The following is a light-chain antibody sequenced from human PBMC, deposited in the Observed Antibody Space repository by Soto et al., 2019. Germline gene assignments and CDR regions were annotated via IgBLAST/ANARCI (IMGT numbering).Light chain of an antibody. J-gene: IGKJ1*01. CDR2: GAS. CDR1: QSISRY. CDR3: QQCGSSPWT. V-gene: IGKV3-20*01. Sequence: IVLTQSPGTLSLSPGERTTLSCRASQSISRYLAWYQQKPGQGPRLLIYGASSRATGTPDRFSGSGSGTDFTLTISRLEPEDFAVYYCQQCGSSPWTFGQGTKVDIK.